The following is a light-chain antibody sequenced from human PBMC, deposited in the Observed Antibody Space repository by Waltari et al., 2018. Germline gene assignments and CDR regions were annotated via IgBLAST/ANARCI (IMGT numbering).Light chain of an antibody. Sequence: QLVLTQSPSASASLGASVKLTCTLSSGHSSYAIAWHQQQPEKGPRFLMKLNSDGSHSKGDGIPDRFSGSSSATERYLTISSLQSEDEADYYCQTWDTDIRVFGGGTELTVL. CDR2: LNSDGSH. CDR1: SGHSSYA. J-gene: IGLJ3*02. V-gene: IGLV4-69*01. CDR3: QTWDTDIRV.